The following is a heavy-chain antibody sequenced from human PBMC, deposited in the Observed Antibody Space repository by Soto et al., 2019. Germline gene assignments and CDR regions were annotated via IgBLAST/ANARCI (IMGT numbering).Heavy chain of an antibody. Sequence: ASVTVSCKVSGYTLPVLSMHWVRQAPGKGLEWMGGFDPEDGETIYAQKFQGRVTMTEDTSTDTAYMELSSLRSEDTAVYYCATSGYYDSSGYWAPVSDYWGQGTLVTVSS. D-gene: IGHD3-22*01. J-gene: IGHJ4*02. CDR3: ATSGYYDSSGYWAPVSDY. V-gene: IGHV1-24*01. CDR1: GYTLPVLS. CDR2: FDPEDGET.